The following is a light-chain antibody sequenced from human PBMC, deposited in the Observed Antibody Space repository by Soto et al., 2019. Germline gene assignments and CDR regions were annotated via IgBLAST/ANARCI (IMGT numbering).Light chain of an antibody. Sequence: EIVLTQSPGTLSLSPGERATLSGRASQSVSSSSYLAGCQQKPGQAPRLLIYGASSGATGIPDRFSGSGSGTDFTLTISRLEPEDFAVYFCHQYGSSPSYTFGQGTKLEIK. V-gene: IGKV3-20*01. CDR3: HQYGSSPSYT. CDR2: GAS. CDR1: QSVSSSSY. J-gene: IGKJ2*01.